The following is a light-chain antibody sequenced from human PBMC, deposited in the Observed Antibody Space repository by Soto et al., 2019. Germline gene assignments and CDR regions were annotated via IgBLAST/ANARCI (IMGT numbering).Light chain of an antibody. CDR3: SSYTSSSTWV. J-gene: IGLJ3*02. CDR1: SSDVGGYND. Sequence: QSVLTQPASVSGSPGQSITISCTGTSSDVGGYNDVSWYQQHPGKAPKLMIYEVSNRPSGVSNRFSGSKSGNTASLTISGLQADDEADYYCSSYTSSSTWVFGGGTKLTVL. V-gene: IGLV2-14*01. CDR2: EVS.